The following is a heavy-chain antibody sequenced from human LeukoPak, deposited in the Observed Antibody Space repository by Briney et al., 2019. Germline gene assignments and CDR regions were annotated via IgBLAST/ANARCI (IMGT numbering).Heavy chain of an antibody. J-gene: IGHJ4*02. CDR2: ISAYNGNT. Sequence: ASVKVSCKASGGTFSSYAISWVRQAPGQGLEWMGWISAYNGNTNYAQKLQGRVTMTTDTSTSTAYMELRSLRSDDTAVYYCARWSSGWPFDYWGQGTLVTVSS. D-gene: IGHD6-19*01. V-gene: IGHV1-18*01. CDR3: ARWSSGWPFDY. CDR1: GGTFSSYA.